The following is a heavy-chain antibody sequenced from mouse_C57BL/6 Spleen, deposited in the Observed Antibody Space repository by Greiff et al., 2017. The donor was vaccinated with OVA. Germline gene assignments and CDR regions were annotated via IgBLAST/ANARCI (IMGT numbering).Heavy chain of an antibody. CDR1: GFTFSSYA. J-gene: IGHJ4*01. CDR2: ISSGGDYI. V-gene: IGHV5S21*01. CDR3: TRGGEDDYAMDY. Sequence: EVMLVESGEGLVKPGGSLKLSCAASGFTFSSYAMSWVRQTPEKRLEWVAYISSGGDYIYYADTVKGRFTISRDNARNTLYLQMSSLKSEDTAVYYCTRGGEDDYAMDYWGQGTSVTVSS.